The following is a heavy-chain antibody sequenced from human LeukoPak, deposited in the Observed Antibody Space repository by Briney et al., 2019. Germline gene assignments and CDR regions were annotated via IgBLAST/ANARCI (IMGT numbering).Heavy chain of an antibody. CDR1: GFPFSSYS. J-gene: IGHJ4*02. V-gene: IGHV3-21*01. CDR3: ARDLLAAGTY. D-gene: IGHD6-13*01. Sequence: PGGSLRLSCAASGFPFSSYSMNWVRQAPGKGLEWVSSISSSSSYIYYADSVKGRFTISRDNAKNSLYLQMNSLRAEDTAVYYCARDLLAAGTYWGQGTLVTVSS. CDR2: ISSSSSYI.